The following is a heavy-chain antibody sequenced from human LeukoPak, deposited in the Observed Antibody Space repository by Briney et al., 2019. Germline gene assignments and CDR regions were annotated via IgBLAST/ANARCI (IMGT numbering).Heavy chain of an antibody. D-gene: IGHD2-15*01. Sequence: GGSLRLSCAASGFTFSSYAMHWVRQAPGKGLEWVAVISYDGSNKYYADSVKGRFTISRDNSKNTLYLQMNSLRAEDTAVYYCARGSWMRWGQGTLVTVSS. CDR3: ARGSWMR. CDR1: GFTFSSYA. CDR2: ISYDGSNK. V-gene: IGHV3-30*04. J-gene: IGHJ4*02.